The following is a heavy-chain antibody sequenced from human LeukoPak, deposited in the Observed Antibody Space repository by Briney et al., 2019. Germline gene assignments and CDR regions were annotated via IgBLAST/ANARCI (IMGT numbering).Heavy chain of an antibody. J-gene: IGHJ6*03. D-gene: IGHD3-10*01. CDR3: ARAGTHYLQYYMDV. V-gene: IGHV3-7*01. Sequence: GGSLRLSCEASGFTFSSYWMSWVRQAPGKGLEWVANIKKDESETYYVDSVKGRFTISRDNAKNSLYLQMNSLRAEDTAVYYCARAGTHYLQYYMDVWDKGTTVTVSS. CDR2: IKKDESET. CDR1: GFTFSSYW.